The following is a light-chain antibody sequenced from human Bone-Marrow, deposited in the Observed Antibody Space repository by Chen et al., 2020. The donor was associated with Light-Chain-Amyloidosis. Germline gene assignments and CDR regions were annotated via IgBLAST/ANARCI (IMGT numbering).Light chain of an antibody. CDR1: DLPTKY. V-gene: IGLV3-25*03. CDR3: QSADSSGTYEVI. Sequence: SYELTHPPSVSVSPGQPARIPCSGDDLPTKYAYWYQQKPGQAPVLVIQRDTERPSGISERFSGSSSGTTATLTISGVQAEDEADYHCQSADSSGTYEVIFGGGTKLTVL. J-gene: IGLJ2*01. CDR2: RDT.